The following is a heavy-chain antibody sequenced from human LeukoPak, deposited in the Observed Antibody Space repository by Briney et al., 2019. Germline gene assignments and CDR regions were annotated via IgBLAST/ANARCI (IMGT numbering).Heavy chain of an antibody. CDR2: INPNSGGT. V-gene: IGHV1-2*02. D-gene: IGHD3-22*01. CDR3: ARDGDSYYYDSSGYPGIDY. Sequence: VKVSCKASGYTFTGYYMHWVRQAPGQGLEWMGWINPNSGGTNYAQKFQGRVTMTRDTSISTAYMELSRLRSDDTAVYYCARDGDSYYYDSSGYPGIDYWGQGTLVTVSS. CDR1: GYTFTGYY. J-gene: IGHJ4*02.